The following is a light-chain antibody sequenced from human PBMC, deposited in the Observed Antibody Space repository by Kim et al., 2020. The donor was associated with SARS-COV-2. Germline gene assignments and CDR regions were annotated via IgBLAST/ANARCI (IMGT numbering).Light chain of an antibody. CDR1: SSNIGSNP. V-gene: IGLV1-44*01. CDR3: AVWDNSLSGWV. J-gene: IGLJ3*02. Sequence: QSLLTQPPSASGTPGQKVTISCSGSSSNIGSNPVNWYQQLPGTAPKILIHSNNQRPSGVPDRFSGSKSGTSASLAISGLQSADEADYHCAVWDNSLSGWVFGGGTKLTVL. CDR2: SNN.